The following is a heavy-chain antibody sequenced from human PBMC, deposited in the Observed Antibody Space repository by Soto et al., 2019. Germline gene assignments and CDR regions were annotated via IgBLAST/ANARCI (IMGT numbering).Heavy chain of an antibody. D-gene: IGHD3-3*01. V-gene: IGHV1-2*02. J-gene: IGHJ5*02. CDR1: GYTFTDYY. CDR3: AREPLRMTEWTIDL. Sequence: ASVKVSCKASGYTFTDYYIHWVRQAPGQEFEWMGWINPNSGDTNSAQKFQGRVTMTRDTSISTAYMEVSRLRSDDTAVYYCAREPLRMTEWTIDLWGQGTLVTVSS. CDR2: INPNSGDT.